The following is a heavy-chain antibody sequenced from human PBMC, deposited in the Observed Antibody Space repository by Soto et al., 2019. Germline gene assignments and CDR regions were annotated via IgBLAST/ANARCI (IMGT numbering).Heavy chain of an antibody. CDR2: IYHSGST. CDR3: AREPYYYDSSGYLSRSGGMDV. V-gene: IGHV4-30-2*01. CDR1: GGSISSGGYS. D-gene: IGHD3-22*01. J-gene: IGHJ6*02. Sequence: SETLSLTCAVSGGSISSGGYSWSWIRQPPGKGLEWIGYIYHSGSTYYNPSLKSRVTISVDRSKNQFSLKLSSVTAADTAVYYCAREPYYYDSSGYLSRSGGMDVWGHGTTVTVSS.